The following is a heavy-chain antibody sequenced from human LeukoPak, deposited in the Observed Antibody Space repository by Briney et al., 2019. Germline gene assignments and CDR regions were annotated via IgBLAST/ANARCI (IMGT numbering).Heavy chain of an antibody. D-gene: IGHD1-7*01. J-gene: IGHJ4*02. CDR3: AKVPGTIYFDY. CDR2: ISYDGSNK. Sequence: GGSLRLSCAASGFTFSSYGMHWARQAPGKGLEWVAVISYDGSNKYYADSVKGRFTISRDNSKNTLYLQMNSLRAEDTAVYYCAKVPGTIYFDYWGQGTLVTVSS. V-gene: IGHV3-30*18. CDR1: GFTFSSYG.